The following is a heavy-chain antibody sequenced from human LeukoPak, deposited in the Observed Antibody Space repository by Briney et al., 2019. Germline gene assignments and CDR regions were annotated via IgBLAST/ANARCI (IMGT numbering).Heavy chain of an antibody. V-gene: IGHV4-39*07. Sequence: SETLSLTCTVSGGSISSSSYYWGWIRQPPGKGLERIGSIYYSGSTYYNPSLKSRVTISVDTSKNQFSLKLSSVTAADTAVYYCARVHREESRGFYYYGSGSYLFDYWGQGTLVTVSS. J-gene: IGHJ4*02. CDR2: IYYSGST. CDR3: ARVHREESRGFYYYGSGSYLFDY. D-gene: IGHD3-10*01. CDR1: GGSISSSSYY.